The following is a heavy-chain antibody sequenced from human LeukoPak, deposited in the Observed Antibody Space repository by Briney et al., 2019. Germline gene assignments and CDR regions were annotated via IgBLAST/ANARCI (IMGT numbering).Heavy chain of an antibody. V-gene: IGHV4-59*08. CDR3: ASSGGGSNYYYYGMDV. CDR1: GGSISSYY. J-gene: IGHJ6*02. D-gene: IGHD2-15*01. CDR2: ISYSGTT. Sequence: SETLSLTCTVSGGSISSYYWSWIRQPPGKGLEWTGYISYSGTTNYNPSLKSRVAISVDPSKNQVSLKLSSVTAADTAVYYCASSGGGSNYYYYGMDVWAQGPRSPSP.